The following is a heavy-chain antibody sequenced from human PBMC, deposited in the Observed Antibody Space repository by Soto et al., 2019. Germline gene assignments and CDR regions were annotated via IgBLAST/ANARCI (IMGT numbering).Heavy chain of an antibody. D-gene: IGHD2-15*01. CDR2: IYKSATT. J-gene: IGHJ5*01. Sequence: LSLTCSVSGDSISTVDYFWAWIRQPPGQALEYIGYIYKSATTYYNPSFESRVAISLDTSKSQFSLNVTSVTAADTAVYFCARGRYCLTGRCFPNWFDSWGQGTLVTVSS. V-gene: IGHV4-30-4*01. CDR1: GDSISTVDYF. CDR3: ARGRYCLTGRCFPNWFDS.